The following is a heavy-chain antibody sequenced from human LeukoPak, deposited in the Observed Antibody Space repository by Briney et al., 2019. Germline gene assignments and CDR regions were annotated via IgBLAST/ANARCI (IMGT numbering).Heavy chain of an antibody. Sequence: SQTLSLTCTVSGVSISSGDYYWSWIRQPPGKGLEWIGFIYYSGSTYYNPSLKSRVTISVDTSKNQFSLKLSSVTAADTAVYYCARVPERYSSGWYFDYWGQGTLVTVSS. J-gene: IGHJ4*02. CDR3: ARVPERYSSGWYFDY. CDR2: IYYSGST. D-gene: IGHD6-19*01. CDR1: GVSISSGDYY. V-gene: IGHV4-30-4*01.